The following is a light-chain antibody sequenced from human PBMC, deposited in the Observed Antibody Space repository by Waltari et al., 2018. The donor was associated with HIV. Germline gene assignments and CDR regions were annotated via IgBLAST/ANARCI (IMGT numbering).Light chain of an antibody. CDR1: SSDIGDYNY. J-gene: IGLJ3*02. CDR2: DVT. V-gene: IGLV2-11*01. Sequence: QSALTQPRSVSGSPGQSVTISCTGTSSDIGDYNYVSWYQQHPGKAPKLMISDVTKRRAGVPDRFAGSKSGNTASLTISGLPDEDEAAYYGCSFAGSYTLVFGGGTKLTVL. CDR3: CSFAGSYTLV.